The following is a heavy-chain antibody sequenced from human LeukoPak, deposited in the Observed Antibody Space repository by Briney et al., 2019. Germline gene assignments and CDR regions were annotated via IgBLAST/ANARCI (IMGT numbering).Heavy chain of an antibody. J-gene: IGHJ6*03. CDR1: GGSISSYY. Sequence: PSETLSLTCTASGGSISSYYWSWIRQPPGKGLEWIGYIYYSGSTNYNPSLKSRVTTSVDTSKNQFSLKLSSVTAADTAVYYCARSAPYGDYYYYYMDVWGKGTTVTVSS. V-gene: IGHV4-59*01. CDR2: IYYSGST. CDR3: ARSAPYGDYYYYYMDV. D-gene: IGHD4-17*01.